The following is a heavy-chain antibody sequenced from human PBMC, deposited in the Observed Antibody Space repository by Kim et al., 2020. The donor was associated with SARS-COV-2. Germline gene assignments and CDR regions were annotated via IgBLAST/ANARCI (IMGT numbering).Heavy chain of an antibody. J-gene: IGHJ4*02. Sequence: SETLSLTCTVSGGSISSYYGSWIRQPPGKGLEWIGYIYYSGSTNYNPSLKSRVTISVDTSKNQFSLKLSSVTAADTAVYYCARGGGLGVRGVMDYWGQGTLVTVSS. CDR3: ARGGGLGVRGVMDY. V-gene: IGHV4-59*13. CDR2: IYYSGST. D-gene: IGHD3-10*01. CDR1: GGSISSYY.